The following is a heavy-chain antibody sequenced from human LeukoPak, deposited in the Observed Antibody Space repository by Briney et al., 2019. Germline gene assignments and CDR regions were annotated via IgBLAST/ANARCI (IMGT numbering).Heavy chain of an antibody. CDR3: ARDPKGDFDY. V-gene: IGHV3-30-3*01. CDR2: ISYDGSNK. Sequence: GGSLRLSCAASGFTFSSCAMHWVRQAPGKGLEWVAVISYDGSNKYYADSVKGRFTISRDNSKNTLYLQMNSLRAEDTAVYYCARDPKGDFDYWGQGTLVTVSS. J-gene: IGHJ4*02. CDR1: GFTFSSCA.